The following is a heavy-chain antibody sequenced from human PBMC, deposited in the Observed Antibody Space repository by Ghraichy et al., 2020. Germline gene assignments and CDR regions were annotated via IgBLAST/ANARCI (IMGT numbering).Heavy chain of an antibody. J-gene: IGHJ3*02. CDR2: IYYSGST. V-gene: IGHV4-59*08. D-gene: IGHD6-13*01. Sequence: SETLSLTCTVSGGSISSYYWSWIRQPPGKGLEWIGYIYYSGSTNYNPSLKSRVTISVDTSKNQFSPKLSSVTAADTAVYYCASSYSSSWYGVAFDIWGQGTMVTVSS. CDR1: GGSISSYY. CDR3: ASSYSSSWYGVAFDI.